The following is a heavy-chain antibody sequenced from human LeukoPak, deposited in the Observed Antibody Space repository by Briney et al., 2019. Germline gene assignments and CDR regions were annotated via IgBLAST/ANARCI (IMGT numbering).Heavy chain of an antibody. Sequence: SETLSLTCTVSGGSISSGGCYWSWIRQHPGKGLEWIGYIYYSGSTYYNPSLKSPVTISVATYKNQFSLKLSSVTAADTAVYYCARSSYYYDSSGYYKGPFDPWGQGTLVTVSS. CDR1: GGSISSGGCY. CDR3: ARSSYYYDSSGYYKGPFDP. CDR2: IYYSGST. J-gene: IGHJ5*02. V-gene: IGHV4-31*01. D-gene: IGHD3-22*01.